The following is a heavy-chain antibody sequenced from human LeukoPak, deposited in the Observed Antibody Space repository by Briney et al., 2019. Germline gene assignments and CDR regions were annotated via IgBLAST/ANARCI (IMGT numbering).Heavy chain of an antibody. J-gene: IGHJ3*02. CDR2: INYSGKT. D-gene: IGHD1-26*01. Sequence: SETLSLTCTVSGGSISSYYWGWIRQPPGKGLEWIGSINYSGKTYYNPSLTSRVSISVDTSMIQFSLKLSSVTAADTAVYYCARRGSMGGSSVGAFDIWGQGTMVTVSS. CDR3: ARRGSMGGSSVGAFDI. CDR1: GGSISSYY. V-gene: IGHV4-39*01.